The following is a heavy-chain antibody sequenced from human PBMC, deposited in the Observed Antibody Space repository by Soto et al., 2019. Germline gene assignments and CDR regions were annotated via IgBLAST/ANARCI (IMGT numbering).Heavy chain of an antibody. V-gene: IGHV5-51*01. D-gene: IGHD1-26*01. CDR2: IHPDDSDI. CDR1: EYNFAKYW. Sequence: GESLKISCKDAEYNFAKYWIGWVRQTPGKGLEWMGIIHPDDSDIRYSPSFQGQVTISADESIRTAYLQWNSLAASDTAIYYCARPHSLNIGLAFDICGQGTMVTVSS. J-gene: IGHJ3*02. CDR3: ARPHSLNIGLAFDI.